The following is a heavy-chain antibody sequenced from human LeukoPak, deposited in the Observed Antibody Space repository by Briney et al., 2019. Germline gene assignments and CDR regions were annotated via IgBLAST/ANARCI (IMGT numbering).Heavy chain of an antibody. CDR3: ARDASRGWDN. CDR2: IKDNGRGE. Sequence: GGSLRLSCSASGFTFSASWVTWVRQAPGKGLEWVANIKDNGRGEYYVDSVKGRFTVSRDNAKNSVYLQMNSLRAEDTALYYCARDASRGWDNWGQGTLVTVSS. CDR1: GFTFSASW. J-gene: IGHJ4*02. D-gene: IGHD6-19*01. V-gene: IGHV3-7*03.